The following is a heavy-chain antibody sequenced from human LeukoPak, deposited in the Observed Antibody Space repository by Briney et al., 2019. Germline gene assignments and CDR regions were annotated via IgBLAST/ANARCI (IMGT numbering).Heavy chain of an antibody. J-gene: IGHJ6*03. CDR3: ARTLTYYYMDV. CDR1: GGSFSGYY. V-gene: IGHV4-34*01. Sequence: PSETLSLTCAVYGGSFSGYYWSWIRQPPGKGLEWIGEINHSGSTNYNPSLKSRVTISVDTSKNQFSLKPSSVTAADTAVYYCARTLTYYYMDVWGKGTTVTVSS. CDR2: INHSGST.